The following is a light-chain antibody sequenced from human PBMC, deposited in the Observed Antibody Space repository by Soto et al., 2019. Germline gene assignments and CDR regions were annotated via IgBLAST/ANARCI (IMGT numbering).Light chain of an antibody. V-gene: IGKV1-33*01. CDR3: QQYDNLLKFT. Sequence: DIQMTQSPSSLSASVVDRVTITCQASQDISNYLNWYQQKPGKAPKLLIYDASNLETGVPSRFSGSGSGTDFTFTISSLQPEDIATYYCQQYDNLLKFTFGPGTKVDIK. CDR1: QDISNY. CDR2: DAS. J-gene: IGKJ3*01.